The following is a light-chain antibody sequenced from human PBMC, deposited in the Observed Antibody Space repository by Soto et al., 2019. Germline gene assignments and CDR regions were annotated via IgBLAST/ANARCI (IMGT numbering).Light chain of an antibody. CDR2: EVV. CDR3: KSYAGRNTYV. CDR1: KNDIGVYDF. V-gene: IGLV2-8*02. J-gene: IGLJ1*01. Sequence: QSVLTQPPSASRSPGQSITISCTGTKNDIGVYDFVSWYQHHPGKAPRLIIYEVVQRPSGVPDRFSGSKSGNTASLTVSGLQAADEGDYFCKSYAGRNTYVFGSGTKVTVL.